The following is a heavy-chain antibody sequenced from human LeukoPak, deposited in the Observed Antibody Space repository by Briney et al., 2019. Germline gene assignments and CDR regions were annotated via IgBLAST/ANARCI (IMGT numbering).Heavy chain of an antibody. D-gene: IGHD6-19*01. Sequence: ALVKVSCKASGYTFTSYGIGWVRQAPGQGLEWMGWISAYNGNTNYAQKLQGRVTMTTDTSTSTAYMELRSLRSDDTAVYYCARVLGSSGWYSPWGSAFDIWGQGTMVTVSS. J-gene: IGHJ3*02. V-gene: IGHV1-18*01. CDR1: GYTFTSYG. CDR3: ARVLGSSGWYSPWGSAFDI. CDR2: ISAYNGNT.